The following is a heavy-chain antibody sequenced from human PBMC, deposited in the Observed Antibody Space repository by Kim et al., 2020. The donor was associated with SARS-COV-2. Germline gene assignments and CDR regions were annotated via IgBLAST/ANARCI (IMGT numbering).Heavy chain of an antibody. CDR3: ARAFTMIVWDFDY. J-gene: IGHJ4*02. Sequence: SVKVSCKASGGTFSSYAISWVRQAPGQGLEWMGGIIPIFGTANYAQKFQGRVTITADESTSTAYMELSSLRSEDTAVYYCARAFTMIVWDFDYWGQGTLVTVSS. CDR1: GGTFSSYA. V-gene: IGHV1-69*13. CDR2: IIPIFGTA. D-gene: IGHD3-22*01.